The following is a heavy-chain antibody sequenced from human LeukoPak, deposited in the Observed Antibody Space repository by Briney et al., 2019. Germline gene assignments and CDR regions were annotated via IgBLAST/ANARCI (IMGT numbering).Heavy chain of an antibody. D-gene: IGHD3-3*01. V-gene: IGHV3-23*01. J-gene: IGHJ6*04. CDR2: ISGGGSST. CDR1: GFTFTSYA. Sequence: GGSLRLSCAASGFTFTSYAMSWVRQAPGKGLEWVSVISGGGSSTYYADSVKGRFTISRDNSKNTLYLQMNSLRGEDTAVYYCAKESGQLDVWGKGTTVTVSS. CDR3: AKESGQLDV.